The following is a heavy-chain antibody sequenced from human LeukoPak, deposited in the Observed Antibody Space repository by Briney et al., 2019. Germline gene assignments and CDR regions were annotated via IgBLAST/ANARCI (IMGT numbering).Heavy chain of an antibody. CDR3: ARAYGSGTNYKDYFDE. D-gene: IGHD3-10*01. V-gene: IGHV1-2*02. Sequence: ASVKVSCKASGGTFSSYAISWVRQAPGQGLEWMGWLNPNSGGTNYAQKFQGSVTMTRDTSINTAYMELSRLRSDDTAMYYCARAYGSGTNYKDYFDEWGQGTLVTVSS. CDR1: GGTFSSYA. CDR2: LNPNSGGT. J-gene: IGHJ4*02.